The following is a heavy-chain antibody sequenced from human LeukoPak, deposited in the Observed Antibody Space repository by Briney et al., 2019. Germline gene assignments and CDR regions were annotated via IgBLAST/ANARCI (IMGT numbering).Heavy chain of an antibody. CDR2: IGEHGGST. J-gene: IGHJ4*02. V-gene: IGHV3-43*02. D-gene: IGHD1-26*01. CDR3: ARDLGNGELPLDY. CDR1: GFTFDDYA. Sequence: HPGGSLRLSCAASGFTFDDYAMHWVRQAPGKGLEWVSLIGEHGGSTYYADFVKGRFTVYRDNSKNALYLQMNSLRTEDTGLYYCARDLGNGELPLDYWGQGALVTVSS.